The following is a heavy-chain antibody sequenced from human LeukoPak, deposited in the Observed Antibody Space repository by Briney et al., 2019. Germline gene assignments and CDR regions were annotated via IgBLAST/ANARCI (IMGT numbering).Heavy chain of an antibody. V-gene: IGHV3-48*03. CDR2: ISSSGSTI. CDR1: GFTFSSYE. Sequence: PGGSLRLSCAASGFTFSSYEMNWVRQAPGKGLEWVSYISSSGSTIYYADSVKGRFTISRDNAKNTLYLQTNSLGVDDTAVYYCAKWGDYDGLTGYDSDRWGQGTLVTVSS. D-gene: IGHD3-9*01. CDR3: AKWGDYDGLTGYDSDR. J-gene: IGHJ5*02.